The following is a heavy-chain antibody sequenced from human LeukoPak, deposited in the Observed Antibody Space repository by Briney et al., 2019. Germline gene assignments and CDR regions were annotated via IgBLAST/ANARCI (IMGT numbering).Heavy chain of an antibody. Sequence: GASVKVSCKASGYTFTGYYMHWVRQAPGQGLEWMGWINPNSGGTNYAQKFQGGVTMTRDTSISTAYMELSRLRSDDTAVYYCARDQGYYDSSGYPNDAFDIWGQGTMVTVSS. CDR2: INPNSGGT. D-gene: IGHD3-22*01. J-gene: IGHJ3*02. CDR3: ARDQGYYDSSGYPNDAFDI. V-gene: IGHV1-2*02. CDR1: GYTFTGYY.